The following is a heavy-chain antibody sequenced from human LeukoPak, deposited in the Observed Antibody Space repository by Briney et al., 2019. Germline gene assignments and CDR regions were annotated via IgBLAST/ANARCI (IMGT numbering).Heavy chain of an antibody. J-gene: IGHJ6*03. CDR3: ARVWGYSSSWYVEYYYYYMDV. D-gene: IGHD6-13*01. CDR1: GFTFSSYS. CDR2: ISSSSSYI. V-gene: IGHV3-21*01. Sequence: GGSLRLSCAASGFTFSSYSMNWVRQAPGKGLEWVSSISSSSSYIYYADSVKGRFTISRDNAKNSLYLQMNSLRAEDTAVYYCARVWGYSSSWYVEYYYYYMDVWGKGTTVTVSS.